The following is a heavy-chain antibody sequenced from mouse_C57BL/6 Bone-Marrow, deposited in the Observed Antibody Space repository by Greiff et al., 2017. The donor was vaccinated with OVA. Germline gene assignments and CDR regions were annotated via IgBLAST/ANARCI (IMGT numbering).Heavy chain of an antibody. D-gene: IGHD4-1*01. V-gene: IGHV1-64*01. Sequence: QVQLQQPGAELVKPGASVKLSCKASGYTFTSYWMHWVKQRPGQGLEWIGMIHPNSGSTNYNEKFKSKATLTVDKSSSTAYMQLSSLTSEDSAVYYCARIDWDVAWFAYWGQGTLVTVSA. CDR3: ARIDWDVAWFAY. CDR1: GYTFTSYW. CDR2: IHPNSGST. J-gene: IGHJ3*01.